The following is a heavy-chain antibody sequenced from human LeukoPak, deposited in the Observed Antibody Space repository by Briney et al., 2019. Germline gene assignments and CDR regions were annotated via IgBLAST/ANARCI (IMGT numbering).Heavy chain of an antibody. CDR1: GFTFSSYA. Sequence: GGSLRLSCAASGFTFSSYAMMWVRQAPGKGLEWVSTVTGSAGGTYYADSVRGRFTISRDNSKNTLYLIMNSLRAEDTAVYYCAKGAAAGLVDWFDPWGQGTLVAVSS. CDR2: VTGSAGGT. CDR3: AKGAAAGLVDWFDP. D-gene: IGHD6-13*01. V-gene: IGHV3-23*01. J-gene: IGHJ5*02.